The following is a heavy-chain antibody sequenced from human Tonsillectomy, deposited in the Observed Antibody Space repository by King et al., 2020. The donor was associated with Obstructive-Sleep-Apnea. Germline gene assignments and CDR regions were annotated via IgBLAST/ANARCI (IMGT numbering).Heavy chain of an antibody. J-gene: IGHJ2*01. V-gene: IGHV3-7*01. CDR1: GLTCSSCW. CDR2: IKQDGSEK. D-gene: IGHD2-8*01. Sequence: GQLVQSGGGLVQPGGSLRLSCAAFGLTCSSCWMSWFRQAPGKGLEWVANIKQDGSEKYYMDSVKGRFTIPRDNAKNSVYLQMNSLRAEDTAVYYCATGLGLKWYFDLWGRGTLVTVSS. CDR3: ATGLGLKWYFDL.